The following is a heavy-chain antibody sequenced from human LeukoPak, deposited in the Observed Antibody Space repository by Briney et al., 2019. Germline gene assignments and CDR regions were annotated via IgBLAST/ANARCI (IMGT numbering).Heavy chain of an antibody. D-gene: IGHD6-6*01. CDR3: AGEAQGYSSSSPYYFDY. J-gene: IGHJ4*02. CDR1: GGTFSSYT. Sequence: SVKVSCKASGGTFSSYTISWVRQAPGQGLEWMGRIIPILGIANYAQKFQGRVTITADKSTSTAYMELSSLRSEDTAVYYCAGEAQGYSSSSPYYFDYWGQGTLVTVSS. CDR2: IIPILGIA. V-gene: IGHV1-69*04.